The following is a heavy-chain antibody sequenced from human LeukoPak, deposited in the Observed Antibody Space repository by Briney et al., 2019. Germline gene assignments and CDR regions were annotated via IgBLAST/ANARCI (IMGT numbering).Heavy chain of an antibody. CDR3: ARVLITFGGVTIFDY. V-gene: IGHV4-59*01. CDR1: GGSISSYY. CDR2: IYYSGST. J-gene: IGHJ4*02. Sequence: SETLSLTCTVSGGSISSYYWSWIRQPPGKGLEWIGYIYYSGSTNYNPSLESRVTISVDTSKNQFSLKLSSVTAADTAVYYCARVLITFGGVTIFDYWGQGTLVTVSS. D-gene: IGHD3-16*01.